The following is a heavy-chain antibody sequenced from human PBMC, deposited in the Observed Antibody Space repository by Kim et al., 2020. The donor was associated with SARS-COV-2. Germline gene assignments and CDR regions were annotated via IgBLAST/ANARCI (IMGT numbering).Heavy chain of an antibody. Sequence: GGSLRLSCAASGFTFSSYGMHWVRQAPGKGLEWVAVISYDGSNKYYADSVKGRFTISRDNSKNTLYLQMNSLRAEDTAVYYCAKVRGAAAGYFDYWGQGTLVTVSS. CDR2: ISYDGSNK. CDR3: AKVRGAAAGYFDY. D-gene: IGHD6-13*01. V-gene: IGHV3-30*18. J-gene: IGHJ4*02. CDR1: GFTFSSYG.